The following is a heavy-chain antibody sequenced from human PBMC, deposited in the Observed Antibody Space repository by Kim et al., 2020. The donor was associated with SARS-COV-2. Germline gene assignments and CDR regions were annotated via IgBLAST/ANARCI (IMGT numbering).Heavy chain of an antibody. CDR3: ARDIPFSSRGEEY. CDR2: IWYDGSNK. Sequence: GGSLRLSCAASGFTFSNYGMHWVRQAPGKGLEWVAVIWYDGSNKYYGDSVKGRFTISRDNSKNTLYLQMNSLRAEDTAVYYCARDIPFSSRGEEYWGQGTLVTVYS. V-gene: IGHV3-33*01. CDR1: GFTFSNYG. D-gene: IGHD6-13*01. J-gene: IGHJ4*02.